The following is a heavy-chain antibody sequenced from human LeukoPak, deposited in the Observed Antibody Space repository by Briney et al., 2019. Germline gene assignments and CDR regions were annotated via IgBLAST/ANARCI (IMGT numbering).Heavy chain of an antibody. J-gene: IGHJ5*02. CDR1: GFTFSNAW. Sequence: GGSLRLSCAASGFTFSNAWMSWVRQAPGKGLEWVGRIKSKTDGGTTDYAAPVKGRFTISRDDSKNTLYLQMNSLKTEDTAVYYCTTIVWENAYGSSPGDASWGQGTLVTVSS. D-gene: IGHD6-13*01. V-gene: IGHV3-15*01. CDR3: TTIVWENAYGSSPGDAS. CDR2: IKSKTDGGTT.